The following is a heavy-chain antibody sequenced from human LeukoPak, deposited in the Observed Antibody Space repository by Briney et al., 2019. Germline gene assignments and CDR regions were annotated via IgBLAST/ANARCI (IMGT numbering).Heavy chain of an antibody. CDR2: IYWNDDK. CDR3: AHRSQLALLDY. Sequence: SGPTLVKPTQTLTLTCTFSGFSLSTSGVGVGWIRQPPGKALEWLALIYWNDDKRYSPSLKSRLTITKDTSKNQVVLTMTNMDPVGTATYYCAHRSQLALLDYWGQGTLVSVSS. J-gene: IGHJ4*02. D-gene: IGHD6-6*01. CDR1: GFSLSTSGVG. V-gene: IGHV2-5*01.